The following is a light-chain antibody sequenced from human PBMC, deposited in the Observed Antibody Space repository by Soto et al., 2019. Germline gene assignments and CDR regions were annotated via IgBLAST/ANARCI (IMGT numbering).Light chain of an antibody. CDR3: QQSYSTPWK. CDR2: AAS. CDR1: QSISSY. Sequence: DIQMTQSPSSLSASVGDRVTITCRASQSISSYLNWYQLKPGKAPKLLIYAASSLQSGVPSRFSGSGSGTDFTLTISSLQPEDFATYYCQQSYSTPWKFGQGTKVEIK. V-gene: IGKV1-39*01. J-gene: IGKJ1*01.